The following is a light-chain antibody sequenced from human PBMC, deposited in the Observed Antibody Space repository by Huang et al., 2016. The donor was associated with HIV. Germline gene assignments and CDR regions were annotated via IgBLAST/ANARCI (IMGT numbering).Light chain of an antibody. CDR1: QSVGSS. V-gene: IGKV3-11*01. CDR3: QQRSTWPLT. CDR2: DTS. J-gene: IGKJ4*01. Sequence: PGGTGTISCKAMQSVGSSVAWYQQRPGQSPRLLLYDTSNRAAGSPSRCSGSGSGTDFTLTISGLESEDLGVFYCQQRSTWPLTFGGGTKLA.